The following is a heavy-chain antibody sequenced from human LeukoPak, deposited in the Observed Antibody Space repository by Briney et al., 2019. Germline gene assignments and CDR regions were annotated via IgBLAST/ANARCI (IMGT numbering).Heavy chain of an antibody. D-gene: IGHD6-25*01. V-gene: IGHV1-24*01. CDR1: GYTLTELS. J-gene: IGHJ6*02. CDR2: FDPEDGET. CDR3: AVSLTTGGFYGMDV. Sequence: ASVKVSCKVSGYTLTELSLHWVRQAPGKGLEWMGRFDPEDGETIYARKFQGRVTMTEDTSTDTAYMELSSLRSEDTAVYFCAVSLTTGGFYGMDVWGQGTTVTVSS.